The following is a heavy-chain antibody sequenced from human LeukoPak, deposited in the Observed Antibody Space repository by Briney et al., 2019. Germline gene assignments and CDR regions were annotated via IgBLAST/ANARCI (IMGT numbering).Heavy chain of an antibody. CDR2: FDPEDGET. Sequence: ASVKVSCKVSGYTLTELSMHWVRQAPGEGLEWMGGFDPEDGETIYAQKFQGRVTMTEDTSTDTAYMELSSLRSEDTAVYYCGNWNLYYFDYWGQGTLVTVSS. J-gene: IGHJ4*02. D-gene: IGHD1-1*01. CDR1: GYTLTELS. CDR3: GNWNLYYFDY. V-gene: IGHV1-24*01.